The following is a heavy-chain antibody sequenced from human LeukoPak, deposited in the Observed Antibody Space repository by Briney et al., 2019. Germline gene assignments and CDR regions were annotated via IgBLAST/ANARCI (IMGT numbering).Heavy chain of an antibody. V-gene: IGHV1-2*02. Sequence: ASVKVSCKASGYTFTGYYMHWVRQTPGQGLEWMGWINPNSGGTNYAQKFQGRVTMTRDTSISTAYMELSRLRSDDTAVYYCARVGTYSSGGDYWGQGTLVTVSS. CDR2: INPNSGGT. CDR1: GYTFTGYY. CDR3: ARVGTYSSGGDY. D-gene: IGHD6-19*01. J-gene: IGHJ4*02.